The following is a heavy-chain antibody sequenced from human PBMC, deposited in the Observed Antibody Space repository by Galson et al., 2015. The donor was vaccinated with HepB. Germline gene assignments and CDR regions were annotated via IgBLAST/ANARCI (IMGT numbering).Heavy chain of an antibody. D-gene: IGHD5-24*01. J-gene: IGHJ1*01. CDR3: TIDRDAFQSQFHH. CDR1: GFSFSNAW. Sequence: SLRLSCAASGFSFSNAWMSWVRQAPGKGLEWVARIKSKSEGGTTDYAAPVKGRFIISREDSKNTLHLEMNSVKAEDTAVYYCTIDRDAFQSQFHHWGQGTLVTVSS. V-gene: IGHV3-15*01. CDR2: IKSKSEGGTT.